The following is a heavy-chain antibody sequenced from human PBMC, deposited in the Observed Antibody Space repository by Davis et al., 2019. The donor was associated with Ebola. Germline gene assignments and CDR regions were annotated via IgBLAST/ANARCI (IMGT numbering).Heavy chain of an antibody. V-gene: IGHV3-30*18. D-gene: IGHD6-19*01. CDR1: GFTFSNYR. J-gene: IGHJ4*02. CDR2: ISFDGVNE. CDR3: AKDLRHYTSGWGEFDY. Sequence: GGSLRLSCAASGFTFSNYRMHWVRQAPGKGLEWVAAISFDGVNENYADSVKGRFTISRDDSKNTLYLQMNGLSPEDTAVYFCAKDLRHYTSGWGEFDYWGQGTLVTVSS.